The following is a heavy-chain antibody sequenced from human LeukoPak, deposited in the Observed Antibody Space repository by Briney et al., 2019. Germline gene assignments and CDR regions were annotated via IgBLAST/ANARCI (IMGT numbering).Heavy chain of an antibody. V-gene: IGHV3-15*01. Sequence: PGESLRLSCAASGISISSYAMSWVRQAPGKGLEWVGRIKSKTDGGTTDYAAPVKGRFTISRDDSKNTLYLQMNSLKTEDTAVYYCTTVGYSYGYYFDYWGQGTLVTVSS. J-gene: IGHJ4*02. CDR2: IKSKTDGGTT. CDR3: TTVGYSYGYYFDY. D-gene: IGHD5-18*01. CDR1: GISISSYA.